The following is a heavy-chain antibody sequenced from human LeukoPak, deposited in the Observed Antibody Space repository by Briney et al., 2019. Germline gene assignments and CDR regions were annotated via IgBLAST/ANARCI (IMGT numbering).Heavy chain of an antibody. CDR2: IYTSGST. CDR1: GGSISSGSYY. Sequence: SETLSLTCTASGGSISSGSYYWSWIRQPAGKGLEWIGRIYTSGSTNYNPSLKSRVTISVDTSKNQFSLKLSSVTAADKAVYYCARGPPSRYCSSTSCYLMGYYYYYYMDVWGKGTTVTVSS. CDR3: ARGPPSRYCSSTSCYLMGYYYYYYMDV. V-gene: IGHV4-61*02. J-gene: IGHJ6*03. D-gene: IGHD2-2*01.